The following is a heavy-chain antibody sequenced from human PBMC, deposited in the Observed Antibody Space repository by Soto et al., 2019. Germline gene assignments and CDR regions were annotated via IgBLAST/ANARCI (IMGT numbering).Heavy chain of an antibody. J-gene: IGHJ1*01. V-gene: IGHV1-46*01. D-gene: IGHD1-1*01. CDR2: INSSAGSN. Sequence: QIQLVQSGGEVRKPGSSVKLSCKASGYSFTDYYIHWVRQGPGQALEWIGMINSSAGSNTYAQRFQDRLNVTRDKSTRTVYMELRRLSAADTANYYCARITTRTGCARFHYWGQGTLGSVSS. CDR3: ARITTRTGCARFHY. CDR1: GYSFTDYY.